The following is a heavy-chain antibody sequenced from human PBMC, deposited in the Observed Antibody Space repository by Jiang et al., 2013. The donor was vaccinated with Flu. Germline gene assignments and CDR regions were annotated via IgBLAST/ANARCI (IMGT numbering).Heavy chain of an antibody. CDR2: IIPIFGTA. D-gene: IGHD2-2*01. CDR1: TFSSYA. CDR3: ARGGRNIVVVPAAMAEYFQH. Sequence: TFSSYAISWVRQAPGQGLEWMGGIIPIFGTANYAQKFQGRVTITADESTSTAYMELSSLRSEDTAVYYCARGGRNIVVVPAAMAEYFQHWGQGTLVTVSS. J-gene: IGHJ1*01. V-gene: IGHV1-69*01.